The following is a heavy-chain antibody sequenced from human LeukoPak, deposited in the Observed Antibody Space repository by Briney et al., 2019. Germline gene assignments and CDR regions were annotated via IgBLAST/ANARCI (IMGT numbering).Heavy chain of an antibody. CDR3: ARQRCLGSSCHFDY. CDR1: GGSISSYY. J-gene: IGHJ4*02. D-gene: IGHD6-13*01. V-gene: IGHV4-59*08. CDR2: IYYSEST. Sequence: PSETLSLTCTVSGGSISSYYWSWIRQPPGKGLEWIGYIYYSESTNNNFSLKSRVTISLDTSKNQFSLKLCSGTAADTAVYYCARQRCLGSSCHFDYWGQGTLVTVSS.